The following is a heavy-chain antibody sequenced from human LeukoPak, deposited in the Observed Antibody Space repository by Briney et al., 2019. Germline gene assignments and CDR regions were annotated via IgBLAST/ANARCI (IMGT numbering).Heavy chain of an antibody. J-gene: IGHJ4*02. D-gene: IGHD6-6*01. Sequence: ASVKVSCKASGYTFKSYGFSWVRQAPGQGLEWMGWISPYDGNTNSAQKLQGRVTMTTDTSTSIVYMELRGLRSDHTAVYYCARIAGRRPPTYYFDYWGQGTLVTVSS. CDR3: ARIAGRRPPTYYFDY. V-gene: IGHV1-18*01. CDR2: ISPYDGNT. CDR1: GYTFKSYG.